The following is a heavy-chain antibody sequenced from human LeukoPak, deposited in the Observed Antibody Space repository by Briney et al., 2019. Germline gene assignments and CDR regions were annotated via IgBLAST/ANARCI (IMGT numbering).Heavy chain of an antibody. CDR2: RTNSYTT. CDR3: ARGKYYYGSGSYIDAFDI. V-gene: IGHV3-72*01. Sequence: GGSLRLSCAASGFTFSSYAMSWVRQAPGKGLEWVGRRTNSYTTEYAASVRGRFTISGDDSKNTLYLQMNSLKTEDTAVYYCARGKYYYGSGSYIDAFDIWGQGTMVTVSS. D-gene: IGHD3-10*01. CDR1: GFTFSSYA. J-gene: IGHJ3*02.